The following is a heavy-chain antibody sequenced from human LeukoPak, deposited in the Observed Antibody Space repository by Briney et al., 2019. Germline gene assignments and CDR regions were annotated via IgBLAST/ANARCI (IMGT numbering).Heavy chain of an antibody. D-gene: IGHD3-10*01. Sequence: ASVKVSCKASGYTFTGYYMHWVRQAPGQGLEWMGWINPNSGGTNYAQKLQGRVTMTTDTSTSTAYMELRSLRSDDTAVYYCARITFGEGYFDYWGQGTLVTVSS. CDR2: INPNSGGT. CDR1: GYTFTGYY. J-gene: IGHJ4*02. CDR3: ARITFGEGYFDY. V-gene: IGHV1-2*02.